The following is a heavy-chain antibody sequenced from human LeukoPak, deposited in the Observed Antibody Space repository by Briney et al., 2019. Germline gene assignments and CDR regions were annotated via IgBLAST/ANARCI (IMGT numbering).Heavy chain of an antibody. D-gene: IGHD1-26*01. V-gene: IGHV4-39*07. CDR2: IYYSGST. CDR3: AKDGKLGGNYARHPFDY. J-gene: IGHJ4*02. CDR1: GGSISSSSYY. Sequence: SETLSLTCSVSGGSISSSSYYWGWIRQPPGKGLEWIASIYYSGSTYYNPSLKSRVTISVDTSKNQFSLKLSSVTAADTAVYYCAKDGKLGGNYARHPFDYWGQGTLVTVSS.